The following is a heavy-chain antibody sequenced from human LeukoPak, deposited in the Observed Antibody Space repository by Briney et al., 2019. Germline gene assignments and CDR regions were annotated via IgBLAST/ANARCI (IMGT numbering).Heavy chain of an antibody. V-gene: IGHV3-74*01. J-gene: IGHJ4*02. CDR2: INSDGSST. CDR3: ARDRDYGDYVFDF. Sequence: QPGGSLRLSCAASGFTFSSYWMHWVRQAPGKGLVWVSRINSDGSSTSYADSVKGRFTFSRDNAKNTLYLQMNSLRAEDTTVYYCARDRDYGDYVFDFWGQGTLVTVSS. CDR1: GFTFSSYW. D-gene: IGHD4-17*01.